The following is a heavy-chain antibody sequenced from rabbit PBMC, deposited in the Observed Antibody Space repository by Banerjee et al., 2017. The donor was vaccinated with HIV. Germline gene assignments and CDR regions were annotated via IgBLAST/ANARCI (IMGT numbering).Heavy chain of an antibody. CDR1: GFSFSSAYD. D-gene: IGHD6-1*01. J-gene: IGHJ6*01. CDR3: VRGATNAYDF. CDR2: IYSSTGST. V-gene: IGHV1S45*01. Sequence: QEQLEESGGDLVKPEGSLTLTCKASGFSFSSAYDMCWVRQAPGKGLEWIGCIYSSTGSTWYASWAKGRFTISKTSSTTVTLQMTSLTAADTATYFCVRGATNAYDFWGPGTLVTVS.